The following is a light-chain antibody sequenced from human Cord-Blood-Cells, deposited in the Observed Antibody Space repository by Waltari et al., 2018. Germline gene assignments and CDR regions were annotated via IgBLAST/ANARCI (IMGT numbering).Light chain of an antibody. J-gene: IGKJ2*01. V-gene: IGKV3-20*01. CDR3: QQYGGSPFPAIRYT. CDR2: GAS. CDR1: QSVSSSY. Sequence: ESVLTQSPSTLSLSPGERATLSCRASQSVSSSYLAWYQQKPGQAPRLLIYGASSRATGIPDRFSGSGSGTDFTLTISRLEPEDFAVYYCQQYGGSPFPAIRYTFGQGTKREIK.